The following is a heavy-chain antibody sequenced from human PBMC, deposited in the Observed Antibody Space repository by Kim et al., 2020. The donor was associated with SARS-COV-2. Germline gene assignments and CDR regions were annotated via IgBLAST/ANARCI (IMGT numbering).Heavy chain of an antibody. V-gene: IGHV3-21*01. Sequence: ADAVKSRLSISEDNAKNSLYLQMNSLRAEDTAGYYCARVRYYDSSGYLDYWGQGTLVTVSS. CDR3: ARVRYYDSSGYLDY. J-gene: IGHJ4*02. D-gene: IGHD3-22*01.